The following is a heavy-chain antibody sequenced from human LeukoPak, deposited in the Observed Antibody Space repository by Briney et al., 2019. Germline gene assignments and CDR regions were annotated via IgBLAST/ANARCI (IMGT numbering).Heavy chain of an antibody. CDR1: GGTFSSYA. D-gene: IGHD6-19*01. CDR2: IIPIFGTA. Sequence: ASVKVSCKASGGTFSSYAISWVRQAPVHGLEWMGRIIPIFGTANYAQKFQGRVTITTDESTSTAYMELSSLRSEDTAVYYCARGGEQIAVADTRFDYWGQGTLVTVSS. J-gene: IGHJ4*02. V-gene: IGHV1-69*05. CDR3: ARGGEQIAVADTRFDY.